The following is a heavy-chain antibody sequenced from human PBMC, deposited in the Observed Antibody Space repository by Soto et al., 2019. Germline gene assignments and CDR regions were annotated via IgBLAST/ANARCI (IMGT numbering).Heavy chain of an antibody. CDR3: ARGRSARQAA. CDR2: INHSGST. CDR1: GGSFSGYY. D-gene: IGHD6-19*01. Sequence: SXTLSLTCAVYGGSFSGYYWSCIRQPPVKGLEWIGEINHSGSTNYNPSLKSRVTISVDTSKNQFSLKLSSVTAADTAVYYCARGRSARQAAWGQGTLVTVSS. J-gene: IGHJ5*02. V-gene: IGHV4-34*01.